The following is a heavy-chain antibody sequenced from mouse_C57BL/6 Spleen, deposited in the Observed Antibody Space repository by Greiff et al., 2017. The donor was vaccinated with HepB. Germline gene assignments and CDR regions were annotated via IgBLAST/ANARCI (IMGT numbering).Heavy chain of an antibody. CDR3: AEGAPCRFAY. CDR2: ISYDGSN. V-gene: IGHV3-6*01. Sequence: ESGPGLVKPSQSLSLTCSVTGYSITSGYYWNWIRQFPGNKLEWMGYISYDGSNNYNPSLKNRISITRDTSKNQFFLKLNSLTTEDTATYYCAEGAPCRFAYWGQGTLVTVSA. CDR1: GYSITSGYY. J-gene: IGHJ3*01.